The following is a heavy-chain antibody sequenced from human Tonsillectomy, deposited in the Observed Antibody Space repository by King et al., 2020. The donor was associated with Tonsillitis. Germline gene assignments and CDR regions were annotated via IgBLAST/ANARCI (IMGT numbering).Heavy chain of an antibody. CDR2: IFAGDSET. Sequence: QLVQSGGEVKKPGESLKISCKASGYSFATSWIAWVRQMPGKGLEWMGIIFAGDSETKYSPSFQGHVTISADKSTTTAYLHWSSLEASDTAIYFCASASPRGVAVSHYWGQGTLVTVSS. CDR1: GYSFATSW. CDR3: ASASPRGVAVSHY. D-gene: IGHD5/OR15-5a*01. J-gene: IGHJ1*01. V-gene: IGHV5-51*01.